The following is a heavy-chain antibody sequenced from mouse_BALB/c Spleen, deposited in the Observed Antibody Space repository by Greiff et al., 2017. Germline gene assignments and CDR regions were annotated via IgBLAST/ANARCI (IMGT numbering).Heavy chain of an antibody. Sequence: VQGVESGPELVKPGASVKISCKASGYAFSSSWMNWVKQRPGQGLEWIGRIYPGDGDTNYNGKFKGKATLTADKSSSTAYMQLSSLTSVDSAVYFCARSSGLGNYAMDDWGQGTSVTVSS. J-gene: IGHJ4*01. CDR2: IYPGDGDT. CDR1: GYAFSSSW. CDR3: ARSSGLGNYAMDD. V-gene: IGHV1-82*01. D-gene: IGHD1-3*01.